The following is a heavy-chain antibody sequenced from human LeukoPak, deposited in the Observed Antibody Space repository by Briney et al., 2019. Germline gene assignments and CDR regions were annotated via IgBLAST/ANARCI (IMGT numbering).Heavy chain of an antibody. D-gene: IGHD1-26*01. CDR2: INSNNGGT. J-gene: IGHJ4*02. CDR1: GYTFTDYY. CDR3: ARVLAAPVSLYTGSAIDY. V-gene: IGHV1-2*02. Sequence: ASVKVSCKASGYTFTDYYLHWVRQAPGQGLEWMGWINSNNGGTKYAQKFQGRVTMTRDTSVSTAYMELSSLRSDDTGVYFRARVLAAPVSLYTGSAIDYWGQGTLVTVSS.